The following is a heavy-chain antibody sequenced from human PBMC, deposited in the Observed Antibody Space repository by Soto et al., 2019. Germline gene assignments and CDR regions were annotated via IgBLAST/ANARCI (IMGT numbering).Heavy chain of an antibody. CDR3: ARNVDYFDP. CDR2: INTGNGNT. J-gene: IGHJ5*02. CDR1: GYTFTRYA. V-gene: IGHV1-3*04. Sequence: QVQLVQSGAEVKKPGASVKVSCKASGYTFTRYAMHWVRQAPGQGLEWMGWINTGNGNTHYSQKFQGRVTFTRDASANTAYMELSSLTSEDTAVYYCARNVDYFDPWGQGTLVTVSS. D-gene: IGHD4-17*01.